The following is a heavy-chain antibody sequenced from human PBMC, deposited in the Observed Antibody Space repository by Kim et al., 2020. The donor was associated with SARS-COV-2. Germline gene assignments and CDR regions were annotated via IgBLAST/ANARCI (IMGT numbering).Heavy chain of an antibody. CDR3: ATGPASYFSSGSRGGWFDP. Sequence: ASVKVSCKVSGYTLTELSMHWVRQAPGKGLEWMGGFDPEDGETIYAQKFQGRVTMTEDTSTDTAYMELSSLRSEDTAVYYCATGPASYFSSGSRGGWFDPWGQGNLVTVSS. J-gene: IGHJ5*02. CDR2: FDPEDGET. CDR1: GYTLTELS. V-gene: IGHV1-24*01. D-gene: IGHD3-10*01.